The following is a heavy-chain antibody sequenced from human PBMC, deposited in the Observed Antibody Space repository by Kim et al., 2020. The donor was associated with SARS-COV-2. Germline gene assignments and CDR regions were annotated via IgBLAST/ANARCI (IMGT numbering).Heavy chain of an antibody. CDR2: DPGGGGST. CDR1: GFTVNNFA. Sequence: GGSLRLSCGASGFTVNNFAMSWVRQAPGKGLEWVSTDPGGGGSTFYADSVKGRFTISRDNSKNTLFLQMNSVRAEDTAVYYCAKAQTISSGWYVFEDWGQGTLVTVSS. V-gene: IGHV3-23*01. J-gene: IGHJ4*02. D-gene: IGHD6-19*01. CDR3: AKAQTISSGWYVFED.